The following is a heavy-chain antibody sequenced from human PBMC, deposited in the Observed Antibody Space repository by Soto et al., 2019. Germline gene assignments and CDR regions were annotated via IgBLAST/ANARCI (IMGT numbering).Heavy chain of an antibody. V-gene: IGHV3-23*01. Sequence: EVQLLESGGGLVQPGGSLRLSCAASGFTFSSYAMSWVRQAPGKGLEWVSAVSGSGGSTYYADSVKGRFTISKDNSKNTLYVQMNSLGAEDTAVYYCAKPNPDYDFWSGYSYAFEIWGQGTMVTVSS. CDR2: VSGSGGST. D-gene: IGHD3-3*01. J-gene: IGHJ3*02. CDR3: AKPNPDYDFWSGYSYAFEI. CDR1: GFTFSSYA.